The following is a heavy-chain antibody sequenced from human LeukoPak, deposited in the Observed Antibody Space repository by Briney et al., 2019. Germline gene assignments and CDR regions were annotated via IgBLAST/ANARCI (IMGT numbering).Heavy chain of an antibody. V-gene: IGHV4-59*12. J-gene: IGHJ4*02. D-gene: IGHD3-10*01. CDR3: ARGRRNYGSGSYYYYFDY. Sequence: SETLSLTCTVSGGSISSYYWSWIRQPPGKGLEWIGYIYYSGSTNYNPSLKSRVTISVDTSKNQFSLKLSSVTAADTAVYYCARGRRNYGSGSYYYYFDYWGQGTLVTVSS. CDR2: IYYSGST. CDR1: GGSISSYY.